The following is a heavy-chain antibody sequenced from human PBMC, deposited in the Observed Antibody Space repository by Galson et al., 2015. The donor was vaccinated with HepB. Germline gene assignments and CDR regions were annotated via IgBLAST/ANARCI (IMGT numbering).Heavy chain of an antibody. CDR3: ARNRPPDIAAAGSFQH. CDR1: GFTFSSYS. J-gene: IGHJ1*01. CDR2: ISRCSDYI. V-gene: IGHV3-21*01. Sequence: SLRLSCAASGFTFSSYSVNWVRQAPGKGLEWVSSISRCSDYIYYADSVKGRFTVSRDNAKNSLYLQMNSLRAEDTAVYYCARNRPPDIAAAGSFQHWGQGTLVTVSS. D-gene: IGHD6-13*01.